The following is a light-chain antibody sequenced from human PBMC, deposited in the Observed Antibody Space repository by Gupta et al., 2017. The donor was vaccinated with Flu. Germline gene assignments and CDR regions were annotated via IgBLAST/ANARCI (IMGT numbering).Light chain of an antibody. CDR2: DAS. CDR3: QQRSNCPFT. Sequence: RLIIYDASTRATGIPARFSGSGSGTELTRTISSREHEDVAVYYCQQRSNCPFTFGGGTKVEIK. V-gene: IGKV3-11*01. J-gene: IGKJ4*01.